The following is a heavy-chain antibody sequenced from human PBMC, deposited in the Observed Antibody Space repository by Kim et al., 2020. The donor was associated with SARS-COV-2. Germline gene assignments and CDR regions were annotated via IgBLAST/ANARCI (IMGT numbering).Heavy chain of an antibody. CDR2: ISSSGSTI. V-gene: IGHV3-11*01. Sequence: GGSLRLSCAASGFTFSDYYMSWIRQAPGKGLEWVSYISSSGSTIYYADSVKGRFTISRDNAKNSLYLQMNSLRAEDTSVYSCARDPPYVDCSSTSCYLDYWGQGTLVTVSS. CDR3: ARDPPYVDCSSTSCYLDY. J-gene: IGHJ4*02. D-gene: IGHD2-2*01. CDR1: GFTFSDYY.